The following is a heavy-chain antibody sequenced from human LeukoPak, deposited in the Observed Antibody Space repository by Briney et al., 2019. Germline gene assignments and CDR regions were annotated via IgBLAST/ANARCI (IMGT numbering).Heavy chain of an antibody. J-gene: IGHJ4*02. CDR1: GGSISSYY. V-gene: IGHV4-59*08. CDR3: AGHHPRNTVDF. D-gene: IGHD2/OR15-2a*01. Sequence: SSESLSLTCTVSGGSISSYYCSWVRQPPGKGLEWIAYISDIGSINYNPSLKSRVTISLDTSKNQFSLKLSSVTAADTAVYYCAGHHPRNTVDFWGQGTLVTVSS. CDR2: ISDIGSI.